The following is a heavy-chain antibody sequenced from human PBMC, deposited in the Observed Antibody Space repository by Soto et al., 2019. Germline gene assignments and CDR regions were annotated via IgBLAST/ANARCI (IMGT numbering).Heavy chain of an antibody. J-gene: IGHJ4*02. CDR1: GFTFSSYG. CDR3: AKEPESGSSPDY. D-gene: IGHD1-26*01. V-gene: IGHV3-30*18. Sequence: QVQLVESGGGVVQPGWSLRLSCAASGFTFSSYGMHWVRQAPGKGLAWVAVISYDGSNKYYADYVKGRFTISRDNSKNTLYLQRHSLRAEDTAVYYCAKEPESGSSPDYWGQGTLVTVSS. CDR2: ISYDGSNK.